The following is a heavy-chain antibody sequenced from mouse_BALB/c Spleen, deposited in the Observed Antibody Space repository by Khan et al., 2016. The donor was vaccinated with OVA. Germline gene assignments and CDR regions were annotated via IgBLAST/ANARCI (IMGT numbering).Heavy chain of an antibody. CDR1: GFTFSTYG. J-gene: IGHJ3*01. Sequence: EVELVESGGDLVKPGGSLKLSCAASGFTFSTYGMSWVRQTPDKRLEWVATVSTGGGYTYYPDSVTGRFTISRDNAKNTLYLQMSGLKSEDTAIFYCTRRAYYYDSEGFAYWGQGTLVTVSA. D-gene: IGHD1-1*01. CDR3: TRRAYYYDSEGFAY. V-gene: IGHV5-6*01. CDR2: VSTGGGYT.